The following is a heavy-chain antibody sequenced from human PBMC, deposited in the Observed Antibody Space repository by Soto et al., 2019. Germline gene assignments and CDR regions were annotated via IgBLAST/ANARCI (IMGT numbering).Heavy chain of an antibody. V-gene: IGHV4-61*01. CDR2: IYYSGST. Sequence: SETLSLTCTVPGGSVNIGTYYWSWIRQPPGKGVEWIGYIYYSGSTNYNPSLKSRVTISVDTSKNQFSLKLSSVTAADTAVYYCAIHLFMYYGSGSYLRFPPPQLNYWGQGTLVTVSS. CDR1: GGSVNIGTYY. J-gene: IGHJ4*02. D-gene: IGHD3-10*01. CDR3: AIHLFMYYGSGSYLRFPPPQLNY.